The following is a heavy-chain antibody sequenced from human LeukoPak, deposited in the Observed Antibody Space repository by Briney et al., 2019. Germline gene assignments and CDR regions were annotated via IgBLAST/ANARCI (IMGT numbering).Heavy chain of an antibody. CDR3: ARQLSGTYQWTFDY. V-gene: IGHV4-39*01. Sequence: SETLSLTCTVSGDSISTATHFWAWVRQPPGEGLEWIATIHYTGITYYNPSLKSRVTISVDTSKNQFSLHLGSVTAADTAVYHCARQLSGTYQWTFDYWGQGTLVPVSS. CDR2: IHYTGIT. J-gene: IGHJ4*02. D-gene: IGHD1-26*01. CDR1: GDSISTATHF.